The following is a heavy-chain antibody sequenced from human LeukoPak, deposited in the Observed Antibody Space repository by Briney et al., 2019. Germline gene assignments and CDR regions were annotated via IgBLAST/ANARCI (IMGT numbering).Heavy chain of an antibody. CDR1: GGSISSYY. V-gene: IGHV4-59*12. CDR2: IYHSGST. J-gene: IGHJ4*02. CDR3: ARVTTVKAIDY. D-gene: IGHD4-17*01. Sequence: SETLSLTCTVSGGSISSYYWSWIRQPPGKGLEWIGYIYHSGSTYYNPSLKSRVTISVDRSKNQFSLKLSSVTAADTAVYYCARVTTVKAIDYWGQGTLVTVSS.